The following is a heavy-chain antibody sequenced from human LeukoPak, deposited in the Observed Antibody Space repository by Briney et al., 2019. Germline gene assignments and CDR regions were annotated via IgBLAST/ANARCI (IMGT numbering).Heavy chain of an antibody. CDR2: ISGDGSRT. CDR3: ARVRDGSGSFDY. CDR1: GFTFSNYW. D-gene: IGHD3-10*01. J-gene: IGHJ4*02. Sequence: GSLRLSCAASGFTFSNYWMHWVRQAPGKGLVWVSRISGDGSRTSYADSVKGRFTISRDNAKDTLYLQMNSLRAEDTAIFYCARVRDGSGSFDYWGQGTLVTVSS. V-gene: IGHV3-74*01.